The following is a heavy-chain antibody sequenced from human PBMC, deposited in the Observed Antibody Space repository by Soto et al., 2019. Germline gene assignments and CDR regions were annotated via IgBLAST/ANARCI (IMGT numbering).Heavy chain of an antibody. CDR1: GYTFTSYA. D-gene: IGHD3-22*01. Sequence: QVQLVQSGAEEKKPGASVQVSGKASGYTFTSYAMHWVRQAPGQRLEWMGWINAGNGKTKYSQKFQGRVTITRDTSASTAYMELSSLRSEDTAVYYCARSSGYYLIDDYWGQGTLVTVSS. V-gene: IGHV1-3*05. CDR3: ARSSGYYLIDDY. CDR2: INAGNGKT. J-gene: IGHJ4*02.